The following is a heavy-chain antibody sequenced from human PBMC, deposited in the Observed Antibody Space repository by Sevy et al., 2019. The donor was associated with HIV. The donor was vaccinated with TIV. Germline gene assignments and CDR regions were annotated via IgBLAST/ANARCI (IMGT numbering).Heavy chain of an antibody. Sequence: ASVKVSCKASGYTFTDFYIHWVRQAPGQGLEWMGWINPKNGATAYAQKFQGRVSMTRDTSISTAYMDLTRLRSDDTAIYFCARGLNHYGSGRDYFDPWGQGTLVTVSS. V-gene: IGHV1-2*02. CDR3: ARGLNHYGSGRDYFDP. CDR1: GYTFTDFY. J-gene: IGHJ5*02. D-gene: IGHD3-10*01. CDR2: INPKNGAT.